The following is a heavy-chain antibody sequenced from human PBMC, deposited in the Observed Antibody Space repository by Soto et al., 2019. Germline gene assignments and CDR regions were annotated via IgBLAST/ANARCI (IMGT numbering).Heavy chain of an antibody. CDR2: IYSGGST. CDR3: ASPARYSSGWSSFDY. V-gene: IGHV3-53*04. D-gene: IGHD6-19*01. CDR1: GFTVSSNY. J-gene: IGHJ4*02. Sequence: GGSLRLSCAASGFTVSSNYMSWVRQAPGKGLEWVSVIYSGGSTYYADSVKGRFTISRHNSKNTLYLQMNSLRAEDTAVYYCASPARYSSGWSSFDYWGQGTLVTVSS.